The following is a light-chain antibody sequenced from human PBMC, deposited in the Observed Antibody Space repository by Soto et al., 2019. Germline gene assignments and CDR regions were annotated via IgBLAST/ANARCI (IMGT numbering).Light chain of an antibody. CDR1: QNISTY. V-gene: IGKV1-39*01. CDR3: QQSYITPLT. CDR2: AAS. Sequence: DIQMTQSPSSLSASVGDRVTITCRASQNISTYLNWYQHKPGKATELLIFAASSLQSGVPSRFSGSGSGADFSLTISSLQPEDFVVYYCQQSYITPLTFGGGTKVEIK. J-gene: IGKJ4*01.